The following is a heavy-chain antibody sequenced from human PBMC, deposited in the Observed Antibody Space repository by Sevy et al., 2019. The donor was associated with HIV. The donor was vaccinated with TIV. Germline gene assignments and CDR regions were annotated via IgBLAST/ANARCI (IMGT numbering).Heavy chain of an antibody. Sequence: GGSLRLSCAASGFTFSSYSMNWVRQAPGKGLEWVSSISSSSSCIYYADSVKGRFTISRDNAKNSLYLQMNSLRAEDTAVYYCARDGVEWYDTYGMDVWGQGTTVTVSS. V-gene: IGHV3-21*01. CDR3: ARDGVEWYDTYGMDV. CDR1: GFTFSSYS. CDR2: ISSSSSCI. D-gene: IGHD1-26*01. J-gene: IGHJ6*02.